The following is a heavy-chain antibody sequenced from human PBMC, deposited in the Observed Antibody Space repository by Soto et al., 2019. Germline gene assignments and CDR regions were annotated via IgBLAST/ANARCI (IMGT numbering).Heavy chain of an antibody. CDR2: ISYDGNRE. CDR3: ANGGGGSYEPEFDY. Sequence: QVQLVGSGGGVVQPGRSLRLSCAASGFTFSSYGMNWVRQAPGKGLEWVAVISYDGNREYYADSVKGRFTISRDNSKNTLYRQMNSLRVEDTAVYYCANGGGGSYEPEFDYWGQGTLVTVSS. D-gene: IGHD1-26*01. CDR1: GFTFSSYG. J-gene: IGHJ4*02. V-gene: IGHV3-30*18.